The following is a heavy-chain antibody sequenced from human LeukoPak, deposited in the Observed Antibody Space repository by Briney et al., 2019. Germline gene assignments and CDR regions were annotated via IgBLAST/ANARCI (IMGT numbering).Heavy chain of an antibody. CDR2: IYYSGST. CDR1: GGSISSSSYY. CDR3: ASKSIAAAGGLVYYYYMDV. Sequence: PSETLSLTCTVSGGSISSSSYYWGWIRQPPGKGLEWIGSIYYSGSTYYNPSLKSRVTISVDTSKNQFSLKLSSVTAADTAVYYCASKSIAAAGGLVYYYYMDVWGKGTTVTVSS. D-gene: IGHD6-13*01. V-gene: IGHV4-39*07. J-gene: IGHJ6*03.